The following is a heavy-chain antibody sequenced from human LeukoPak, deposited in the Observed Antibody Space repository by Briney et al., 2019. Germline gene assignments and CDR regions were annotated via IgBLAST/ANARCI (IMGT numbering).Heavy chain of an antibody. J-gene: IGHJ4*02. CDR2: ISSSGSTI. CDR3: ARVRDSSPSFGFDY. Sequence: PGGSLRLSCAASGFTFSDYYMSWIRQALGKGLEWVSYISSSGSTIYYADSVKGRFTISRDNAKNSLYLQMNSLRAEDTAVYYCARVRDSSPSFGFDYWGQGTLVTVSS. D-gene: IGHD6-6*01. V-gene: IGHV3-11*04. CDR1: GFTFSDYY.